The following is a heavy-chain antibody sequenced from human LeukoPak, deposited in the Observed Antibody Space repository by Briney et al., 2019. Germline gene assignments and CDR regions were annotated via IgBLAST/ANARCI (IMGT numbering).Heavy chain of an antibody. J-gene: IGHJ4*02. CDR1: GFTFRSYG. V-gene: IGHV3-33*06. D-gene: IGHD6-13*01. CDR3: TKDGGSRWFGPIDY. CDR2: IWDDGSET. Sequence: PGGSLRLSCAASGFTFRSYGMHWVRQAPDKGLEWVAVIWDDGSETFHADSVQGRFTISRDNSKDTLYLQMNSLRAEDTAVYYCTKDGGSRWFGPIDYWGQGTLVAVSS.